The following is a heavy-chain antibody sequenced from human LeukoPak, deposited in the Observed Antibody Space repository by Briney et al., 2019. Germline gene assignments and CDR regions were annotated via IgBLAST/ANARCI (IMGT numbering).Heavy chain of an antibody. V-gene: IGHV3-7*01. CDR3: ARDPYCGGDCYLDY. CDR2: IKQDGSEK. J-gene: IGHJ4*02. D-gene: IGHD2-21*02. Sequence: GGSLRLSCAASGFTFSSYEMNWVRQAPGKGLEWVANIKQDGSEKYYVDSVKGRFTISRDNAKNSLYLQMNSLRAEDTAVYYCARDPYCGGDCYLDYWGQGTLVTVSS. CDR1: GFTFSSYE.